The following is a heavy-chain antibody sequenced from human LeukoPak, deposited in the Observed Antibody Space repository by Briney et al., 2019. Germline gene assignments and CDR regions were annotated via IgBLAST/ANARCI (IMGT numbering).Heavy chain of an antibody. J-gene: IGHJ4*02. CDR3: ARGETSSYDY. V-gene: IGHV3-53*01. D-gene: IGHD2-2*01. Sequence: AGGSLRLSCAASGFTVSNNYMNWVRQAPGKGLEWVSVIYSGGSTYYADSVKGRFTISRHNSNNTLYLQMNSLRAEDTAVYYCARGETSSYDYWGQGTLVTVSS. CDR2: IYSGGST. CDR1: GFTVSNNY.